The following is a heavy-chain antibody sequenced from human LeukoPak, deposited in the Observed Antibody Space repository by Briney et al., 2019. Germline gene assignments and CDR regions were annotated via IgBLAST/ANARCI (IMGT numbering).Heavy chain of an antibody. CDR3: ARDRYSSSWYGMDV. Sequence: EASLKVSCKASGYTFTAYYIHWVRQAPGQRLEWLGWINPNSGGPNYAQKFRGRVTMTRDTSISTVYMDLSRLTSDDTAVYYCARDRYSSSWYGMDVWGQGATVTVSS. CDR1: GYTFTAYY. J-gene: IGHJ6*02. D-gene: IGHD6-13*01. V-gene: IGHV1-2*02. CDR2: INPNSGGP.